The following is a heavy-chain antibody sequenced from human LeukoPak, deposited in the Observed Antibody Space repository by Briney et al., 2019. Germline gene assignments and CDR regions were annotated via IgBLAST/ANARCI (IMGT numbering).Heavy chain of an antibody. CDR1: GFTFSSYA. Sequence: GGSLRLSCAASGFTFSSYAMSWVRQAPGKGLEWVSAISGSGGSTYYADSVKGRFTISRDNSKNTLYLQMNSLRAEDTAVYYCGKGGERYFDRAYFDYWGQGPLVTVFS. J-gene: IGHJ4*02. CDR2: ISGSGGST. V-gene: IGHV3-23*01. D-gene: IGHD3-9*01. CDR3: GKGGERYFDRAYFDY.